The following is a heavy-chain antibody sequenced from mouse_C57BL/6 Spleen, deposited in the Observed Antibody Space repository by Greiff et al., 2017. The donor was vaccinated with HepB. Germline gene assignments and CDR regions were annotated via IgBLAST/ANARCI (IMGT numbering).Heavy chain of an antibody. Sequence: VKLQESGPELVKPGASVKISCKASGYAFSSSWMNWVKQRPGKGLEWIGRIYPGDGDTNYNGKFKGKATLTADKSSSTAYMQLSSLTSEDSAVYFCARWLRWDFDVWGTGTTVTVSS. D-gene: IGHD2-2*01. V-gene: IGHV1-82*01. CDR2: IYPGDGDT. CDR1: GYAFSSSW. J-gene: IGHJ1*03. CDR3: ARWLRWDFDV.